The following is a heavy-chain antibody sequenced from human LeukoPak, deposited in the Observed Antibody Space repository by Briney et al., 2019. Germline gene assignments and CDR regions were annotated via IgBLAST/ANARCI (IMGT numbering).Heavy chain of an antibody. CDR1: GGSISSGSYY. Sequence: SQTLSLTCTVSGGSISSGSYYWSWIRQPAGKGLEWIGRIYTSGSTNYNPSLKSRVTISVDTSKNQFSLKLSSVTAADTAVYYCARGIHGDYYYYYYMDVWGKGTTVTISS. CDR2: IYTSGST. D-gene: IGHD4-17*01. CDR3: ARGIHGDYYYYYYMDV. V-gene: IGHV4-61*02. J-gene: IGHJ6*03.